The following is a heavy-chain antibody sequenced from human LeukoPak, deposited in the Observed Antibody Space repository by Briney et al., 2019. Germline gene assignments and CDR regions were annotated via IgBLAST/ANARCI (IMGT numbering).Heavy chain of an antibody. D-gene: IGHD2-15*01. Sequence: SETLSLTCAVSGESFSAYFWSWIRQVPGKGLEWIGEIDHRGVSTYNPSLKSRATMLVYTSNNHFSLSLTSVTAADTATYYCASRSLTLAAARCFDDWGQGTVVTVSS. J-gene: IGHJ4*03. CDR2: IDHRGVS. V-gene: IGHV4-34*01. CDR3: ASRSLTLAAARCFDD. CDR1: GESFSAYF.